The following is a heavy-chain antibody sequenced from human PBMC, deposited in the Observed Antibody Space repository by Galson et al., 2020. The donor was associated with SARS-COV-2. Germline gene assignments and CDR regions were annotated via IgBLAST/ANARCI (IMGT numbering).Heavy chain of an antibody. CDR1: GFPFSTYS. CDR2: ISTSSSYT. J-gene: IGHJ6*02. V-gene: IGHV3-21*01. CDR3: ATDEGIRGCDSGRLFFSMDV. D-gene: IGHD5-12*01. Sequence: NSGGSLRLACAASGFPFSTYSMNWIRLAPGKGLEWVSSISTSSSYTYYVDSVKDRFSISRDNARNSLYLQMNSLTAEDTAVYYFATDEGIRGCDSGRLFFSMDVWGQGTMVTVS.